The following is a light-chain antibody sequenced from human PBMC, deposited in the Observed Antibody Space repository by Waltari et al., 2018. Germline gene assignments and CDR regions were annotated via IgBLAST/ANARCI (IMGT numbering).Light chain of an antibody. CDR3: QQYYSTPLT. CDR1: QSVLYSSNNNNY. V-gene: IGKV4-1*01. J-gene: IGKJ4*01. Sequence: DIVMTQSPDSLAVSLGERATINCKSSQSVLYSSNNNNYLAWYQQRPGQPPKLLIYWAATRESGGPDRVSGSGSGTDFTLTISSLQAEDVAVYYCQQYYSTPLTFGGGTKVEIK. CDR2: WAA.